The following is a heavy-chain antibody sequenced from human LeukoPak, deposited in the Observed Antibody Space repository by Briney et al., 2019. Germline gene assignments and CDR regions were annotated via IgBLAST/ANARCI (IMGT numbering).Heavy chain of an antibody. Sequence: KASQTLSLTCAISGDSVSSNSADWNWIRQSPSRGLEWLGRTYYRSKWYNDYAVSVKSRITINPDTSKNQFSLQLNSVTPEDTAVYYCARDLEELRGPYFDYWGQGTLVTVSS. D-gene: IGHD1-26*01. V-gene: IGHV6-1*01. CDR2: TYYRSKWYN. J-gene: IGHJ4*02. CDR1: GDSVSSNSAD. CDR3: ARDLEELRGPYFDY.